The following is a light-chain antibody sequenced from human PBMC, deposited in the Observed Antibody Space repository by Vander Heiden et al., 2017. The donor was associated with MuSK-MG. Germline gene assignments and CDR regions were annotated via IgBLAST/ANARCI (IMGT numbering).Light chain of an antibody. Sequence: SFVLTQPPSVSVAPGQSATITCGGYKIGRKSVHWYQLKPGQAPVLVIYYDSDRPAGIPGRFSGSNSGNTATLTISRGEGGEEADYHCQGGDDDGAWIFGGGTKLTVL. CDR3: QGGDDDGAWI. J-gene: IGLJ3*02. CDR1: KIGRKS. V-gene: IGLV3-21*04. CDR2: YDS.